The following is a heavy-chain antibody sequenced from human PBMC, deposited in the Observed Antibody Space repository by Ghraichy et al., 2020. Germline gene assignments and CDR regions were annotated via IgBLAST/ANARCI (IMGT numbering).Heavy chain of an antibody. CDR1: GGSFSGYY. CDR3: ARQQLVESLIHYYYGMDV. CDR2: ISHSGSP. J-gene: IGHJ6*02. D-gene: IGHD6-13*01. Sequence: SETLSLTCAVYGGSFSGYYWSWIRQPPGKGLEWIGEISHSGSPNYNPSLKSRVTISVDTSKNQFSLKLSSVTAADTAVYYCARQQLVESLIHYYYGMDVWGQGTTVTVSS. V-gene: IGHV4-34*01.